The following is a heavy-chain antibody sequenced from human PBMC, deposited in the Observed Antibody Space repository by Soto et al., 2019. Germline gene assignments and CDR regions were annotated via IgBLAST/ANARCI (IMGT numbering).Heavy chain of an antibody. CDR2: ITGSGGST. CDR1: GFTFSTYA. CDR3: GIAISGYNAPRGY. V-gene: IGHV3-23*01. Sequence: EVQLLESGGGLVQPGGSLRLSCVASGFTFSTYAMNWVRQAPGKGLEWVSVITGSGGSTYYADSVKGRFTISRDNSKNTLYVLMDSPRAVATGVYYGGIAISGYNAPRGYWGQGSWVTVSS. J-gene: IGHJ4*02. D-gene: IGHD5-12*01.